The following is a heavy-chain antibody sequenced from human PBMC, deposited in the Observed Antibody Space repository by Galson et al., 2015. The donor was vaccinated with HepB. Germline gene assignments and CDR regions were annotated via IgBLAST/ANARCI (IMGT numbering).Heavy chain of an antibody. CDR1: GFTFSSYA. CDR3: ARAYCGGDCYSGGLDP. Sequence: SLRLSCAASGFTFSSYAMHWVRQAPGKGLEWVAVISYDGSNKYYADSVKGRFTISRDNSKNTLYLQMNSLRAEDTAVYYCARAYCGGDCYSGGLDPWGQGTLVTVSS. CDR2: ISYDGSNK. J-gene: IGHJ5*02. D-gene: IGHD2-21*02. V-gene: IGHV3-30*04.